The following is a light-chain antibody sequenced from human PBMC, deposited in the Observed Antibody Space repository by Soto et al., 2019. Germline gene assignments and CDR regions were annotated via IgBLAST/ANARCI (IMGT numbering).Light chain of an antibody. Sequence: DIPMTQSPSTLSASVGDRVTITCRASQSISSWLAWYQQKPGKAPKLLIYKASSLESGVPSRFSGSGSGTEFTLTISSLQPDDFATYYCQHSETFGQGTKVEIK. V-gene: IGKV1-5*03. CDR1: QSISSW. CDR2: KAS. CDR3: QHSET. J-gene: IGKJ1*01.